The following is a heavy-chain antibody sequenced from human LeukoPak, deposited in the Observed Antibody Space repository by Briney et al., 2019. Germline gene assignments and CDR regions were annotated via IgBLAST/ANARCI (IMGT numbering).Heavy chain of an antibody. CDR1: GDSVSSYY. J-gene: IGHJ4*02. CDR3: ARAPIGSPLDY. D-gene: IGHD1-26*01. Sequence: SETLSLTCTVSGDSVSSYYWSWIRQPAGKGLEWIGRIYTSGGTNYNPSLTSRVTISLDTSRNQFSLKVTSLTAADTAVYYCARAPIGSPLDYWGPGTLVTVSS. CDR2: IYTSGGT. V-gene: IGHV4-4*07.